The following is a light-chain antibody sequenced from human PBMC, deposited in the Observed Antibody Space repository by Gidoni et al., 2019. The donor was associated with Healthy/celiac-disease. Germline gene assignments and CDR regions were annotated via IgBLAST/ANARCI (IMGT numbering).Light chain of an antibody. CDR1: SPKIGSNY. J-gene: IGLJ2*01. Sequence: QSVLTQPPSASGTPGQRGTISCSGSSPKIGSNYVYWYQQLPGTAPKLLIYRNNQRPSGVPDRFSGSKSGTSASLAISGLRSEDEADYYCAAWDDSLSGVVFGGGTKLTVL. V-gene: IGLV1-47*01. CDR2: RNN. CDR3: AAWDDSLSGVV.